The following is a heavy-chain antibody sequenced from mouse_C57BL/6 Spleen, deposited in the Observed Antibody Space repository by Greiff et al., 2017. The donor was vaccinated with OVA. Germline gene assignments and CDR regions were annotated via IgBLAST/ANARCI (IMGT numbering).Heavy chain of an antibody. CDR3: ASIYYDYDGTAFDY. CDR1: GYTFTSYW. D-gene: IGHD2-4*01. Sequence: QVQLQQSGAELVKPGASVKVSCKASGYTFTSYWMHWVKQRPGQGLEWIGRIHPSDSDTNYNQKFKGKAPLTVDKSSSTSYMQLSSLTSEDSAVYYCASIYYDYDGTAFDYWGQGTTLTVSS. CDR2: IHPSDSDT. V-gene: IGHV1-74*01. J-gene: IGHJ2*01.